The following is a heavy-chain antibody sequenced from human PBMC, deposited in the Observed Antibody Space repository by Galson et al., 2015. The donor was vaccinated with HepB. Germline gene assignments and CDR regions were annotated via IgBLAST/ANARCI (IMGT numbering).Heavy chain of an antibody. CDR3: ARDTSDIVVVPAAYTDAFDI. V-gene: IGHV3-21*01. J-gene: IGHJ3*02. D-gene: IGHD2-2*01. CDR1: GFTFSSYS. CDR2: ISSSSSYI. Sequence: SLRLSCAASGFTFSSYSMNWVRQAPGKGLEWVSSISSSSSYIYYADSVKGRFTISRDNAKDSLYLQMNSLRAEDTAVYYCARDTSDIVVVPAAYTDAFDIWGQGTMVTVSS.